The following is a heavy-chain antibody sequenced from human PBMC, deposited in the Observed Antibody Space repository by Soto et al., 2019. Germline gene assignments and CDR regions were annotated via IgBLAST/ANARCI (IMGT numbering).Heavy chain of an antibody. CDR2: IYHIGST. D-gene: IGHD3-3*01. V-gene: IGHV4-4*02. CDR1: GASINSANW. CDR3: AKRYDFWSGRWYGLGV. Sequence: QVLLEESGPGLVRPSGTLSLTCSVSGASINSANWWVWVRQPPGKGLEWIGEIYHIGSTTYNPSLKSRATISVDKYKNQVSLIVTSVTAADTAVYYCAKRYDFWSGRWYGLGVWGQGPTVTVSS. J-gene: IGHJ6*02.